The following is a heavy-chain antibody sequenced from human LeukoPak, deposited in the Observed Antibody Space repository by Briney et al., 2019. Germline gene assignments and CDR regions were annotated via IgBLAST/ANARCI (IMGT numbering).Heavy chain of an antibody. V-gene: IGHV3-49*04. D-gene: IGHD6-19*01. Sequence: GGSLRLSCAASGFTFSSYSMNWVRQAPGKGLEWVSHIRSKAYGGTAEYVTSVKGRFIISRDDSKSIAHLQMSSLKTEDTAVYFCTRGYDTSGWLFDYWGQGTLVTVSS. J-gene: IGHJ4*02. CDR2: IRSKAYGGTA. CDR3: TRGYDTSGWLFDY. CDR1: GFTFSSYS.